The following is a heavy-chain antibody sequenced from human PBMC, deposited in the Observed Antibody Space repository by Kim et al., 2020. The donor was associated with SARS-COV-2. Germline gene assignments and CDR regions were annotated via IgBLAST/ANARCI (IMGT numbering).Heavy chain of an antibody. Sequence: ASVKVSCKASGYTFTSYAMNWVRQAPGQGLEWMGWINTNTGNPTYAQGFTGRFVFSLDTSVSTAYLQISSLKAEDTAVYYCAREGFLEWLSNRRYFDYWGQGTLVTVSS. V-gene: IGHV7-4-1*02. CDR2: INTNTGNP. CDR3: AREGFLEWLSNRRYFDY. D-gene: IGHD3-3*01. J-gene: IGHJ4*02. CDR1: GYTFTSYA.